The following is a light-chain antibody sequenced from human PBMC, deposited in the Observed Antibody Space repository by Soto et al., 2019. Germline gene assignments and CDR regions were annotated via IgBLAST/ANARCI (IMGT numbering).Light chain of an antibody. Sequence: QSVLTQPPSASGTPGQRVTVSCSGSSSNIASNTVNWYQQLQGTAPKLLIYSNDQRPSGVPDRFSASKSGTSASLAISGLQSEDEADYYCASWDDSLNGHVFGTGTKLTVL. CDR1: SSNIASNT. V-gene: IGLV1-44*01. CDR2: SND. CDR3: ASWDDSLNGHV. J-gene: IGLJ1*01.